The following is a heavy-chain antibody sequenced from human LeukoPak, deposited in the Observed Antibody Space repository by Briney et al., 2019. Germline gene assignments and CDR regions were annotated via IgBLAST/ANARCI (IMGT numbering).Heavy chain of an antibody. D-gene: IGHD6-19*01. CDR1: GFTFSSYA. J-gene: IGHJ6*02. CDR3: ARAGRQWLPRRWNTDPYYYYYGMDV. Sequence: GRSLRLSCAASGFTFSSYAMHWVRQAPGKGLEWVAVISYDGSNKYYADSVKGRFTISRDNSKNTLYLQMNSQRAEDTAVYYCARAGRQWLPRRWNTDPYYYYYGMDVWGQGTTVTVSS. V-gene: IGHV3-30-3*01. CDR2: ISYDGSNK.